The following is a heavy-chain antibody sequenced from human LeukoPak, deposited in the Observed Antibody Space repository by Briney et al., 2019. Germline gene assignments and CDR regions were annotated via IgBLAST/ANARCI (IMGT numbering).Heavy chain of an antibody. CDR2: MYYSGST. J-gene: IGHJ4*02. D-gene: IGHD3-3*01. CDR1: GGSISSSGYY. Sequence: ETLSLTCTVSGGSISSSGYYWGWIRQPPGKGLEWIGSMYYSGSTYYNPSLKSRVTISVDTSKNHFSLKLSSVTAADTAVYYCARDFRGGYDFWSGYYTLYYFDYWGQGTLVTVSP. CDR3: ARDFRGGYDFWSGYYTLYYFDY. V-gene: IGHV4-39*07.